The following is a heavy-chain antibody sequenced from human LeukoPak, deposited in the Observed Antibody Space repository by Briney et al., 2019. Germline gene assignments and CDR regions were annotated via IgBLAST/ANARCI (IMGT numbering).Heavy chain of an antibody. D-gene: IGHD3-16*02. J-gene: IGHJ4*02. CDR3: ARVRAMITFGGVIDHFDY. CDR1: GYTFTSYD. V-gene: IGHV1-8*01. CDR2: KNPNSGNT. Sequence: LVASVKVSCKASGYTFTSYDINWVRQATGQGLEWMGWKNPNSGNTGYAQKFQGRVTMTRNTSISTAYMELSSLRSEDTAVYYCARVRAMITFGGVIDHFDYWGQGTLVTVSS.